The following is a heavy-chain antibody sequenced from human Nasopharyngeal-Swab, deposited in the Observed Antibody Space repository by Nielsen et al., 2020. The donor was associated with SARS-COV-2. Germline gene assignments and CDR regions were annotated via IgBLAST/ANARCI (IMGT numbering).Heavy chain of an antibody. D-gene: IGHD6-19*01. CDR2: ISGSGGRT. Sequence: GESLKISCAASGFTFSSYAMSWVRQAQGKGLKWVSAISGSGGRTYYADSVKGRFTISRDNSKNTLYLQMNSLRAEDTAVYYCAKDDRRSQWLVDYYYGMDVWGQGTTVTVSS. CDR1: GFTFSSYA. CDR3: AKDDRRSQWLVDYYYGMDV. V-gene: IGHV3-23*01. J-gene: IGHJ6*02.